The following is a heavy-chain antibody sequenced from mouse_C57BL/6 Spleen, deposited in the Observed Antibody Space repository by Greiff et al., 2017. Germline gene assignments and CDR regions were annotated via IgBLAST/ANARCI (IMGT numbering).Heavy chain of an antibody. CDR3: TELSWFAY. CDR2: IRLKSDNYAT. V-gene: IGHV6-3*01. CDR1: GFTFSNYW. Sequence: EVKLQESGGGLVQPGGSMKLSCVASGFTFSNYWMNWVRQSPEKGLEWVAQIRLKSDNYATHYAESVKGRFTISRDDSKSSVYLQMNNLRAEDTGMYYCTELSWFAYWGQGTLVTGSA. J-gene: IGHJ3*01.